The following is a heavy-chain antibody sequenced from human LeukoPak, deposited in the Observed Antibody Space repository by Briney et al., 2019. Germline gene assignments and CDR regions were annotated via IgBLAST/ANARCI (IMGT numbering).Heavy chain of an antibody. CDR1: GGTFSSYT. D-gene: IGHD2-21*01. CDR2: IIPILGIA. CDR3: ARDARGGDSVY. V-gene: IGHV1-69*04. Sequence: SVKVSCKASGGTFSSYTISWVRQAPGQGLEWMGRIIPILGIANYAQKFQGRVTITADKSTSTAYMELSSLRSEDTAVYYCARDARGGDSVYWSQGTLVTVSS. J-gene: IGHJ4*02.